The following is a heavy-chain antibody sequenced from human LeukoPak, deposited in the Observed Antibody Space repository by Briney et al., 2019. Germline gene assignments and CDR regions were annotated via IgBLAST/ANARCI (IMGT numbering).Heavy chain of an antibody. CDR1: GFTFSYYW. Sequence: QPGGSLRLSCAASGFTFSYYWMHWVRQAPGKGLVWVSHINSDASTTAYADSVRGRFTVSRDNAKNTLYLQMNSLRVGDTAMYYCARVHNIDEPWGQGTLVTVSS. D-gene: IGHD1-1*01. V-gene: IGHV3-74*01. CDR2: INSDASTT. J-gene: IGHJ5*02. CDR3: ARVHNIDEP.